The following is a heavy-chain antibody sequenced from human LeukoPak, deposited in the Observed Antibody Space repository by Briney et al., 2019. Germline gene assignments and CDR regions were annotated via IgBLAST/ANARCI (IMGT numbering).Heavy chain of an antibody. V-gene: IGHV4-59*01. D-gene: IGHD3-10*01. Sequence: SETLSLTCTVSGASISSYYWSWIRQPPGKGLEWIGYIYYSGSTNCNPSLKSRVTISIDTSMGQFSLKLSSVTAADTAVYYCAREWIYDGSGTYYKYFDYWGQGTLVTVSS. CDR1: GASISSYY. CDR2: IYYSGST. CDR3: AREWIYDGSGTYYKYFDY. J-gene: IGHJ4*02.